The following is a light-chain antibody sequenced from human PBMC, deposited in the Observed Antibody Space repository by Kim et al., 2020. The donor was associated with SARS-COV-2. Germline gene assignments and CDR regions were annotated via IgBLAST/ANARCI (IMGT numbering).Light chain of an antibody. CDR2: DVS. CDR1: SSDVGDYNS. CDR3: CSNAGSSYAGSYVV. J-gene: IGLJ2*01. Sequence: QSALTQPRSVSGSPGQSVTISCIGTSSDVGDYNSVSWYQQHPGKAPKVTIYDVSKRPSGVPDRFSGSKSGNTASLTISGLQAEDEAHYYCCSNAGSSYAGSYVVFGGGTQLTVL. V-gene: IGLV2-11*01.